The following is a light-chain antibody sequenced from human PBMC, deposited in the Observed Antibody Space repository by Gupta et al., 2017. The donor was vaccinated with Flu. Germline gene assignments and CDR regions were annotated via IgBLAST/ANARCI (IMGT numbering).Light chain of an antibody. Sequence: ITVSCTGTISDVGSYDLVSWYQSHPGKAPKLLIYEVTKRPSGVSNRFSGSKSGNTASLTISGLQAEDEADYYCWSYAGSSSTLVFGGGTKLTVL. CDR3: WSYAGSSSTLV. J-gene: IGLJ2*01. CDR2: EVT. CDR1: ISDVGSYDL. V-gene: IGLV2-23*02.